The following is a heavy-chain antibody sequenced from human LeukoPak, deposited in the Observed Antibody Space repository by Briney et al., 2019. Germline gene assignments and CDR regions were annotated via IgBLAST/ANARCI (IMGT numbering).Heavy chain of an antibody. D-gene: IGHD2-2*01. V-gene: IGHV4-38-2*01. J-gene: IGHJ5*02. CDR2: IYHSGST. CDR3: ARCEYQLLSDP. CDR1: GYSISSGYY. Sequence: SETLSLTCAVSGYSISSGYYWGWIRQPPGKGLEWIGSIYHSGSTYYNPSLKSRVTISVVTSKNQFSLKLSSVTAADTAVYYCARCEYQLLSDPWGQGTLVTVSS.